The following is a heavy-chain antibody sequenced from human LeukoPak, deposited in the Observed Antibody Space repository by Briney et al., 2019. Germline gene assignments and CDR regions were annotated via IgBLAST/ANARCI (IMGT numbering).Heavy chain of an antibody. Sequence: SETLSLTCAVYGGSFSGYYWSWIRQPPGKGLEWIGYVYYSGGTYYNPSLKSRVTISVDTSKNQFSLKLSSVTAADTAVYYCARGIGVPTYYYDSSGYYYFDYWGQGTLVTVSS. CDR1: GGSFSGYY. J-gene: IGHJ4*02. D-gene: IGHD3-22*01. CDR2: VYYSGGT. CDR3: ARGIGVPTYYYDSSGYYYFDY. V-gene: IGHV4-59*08.